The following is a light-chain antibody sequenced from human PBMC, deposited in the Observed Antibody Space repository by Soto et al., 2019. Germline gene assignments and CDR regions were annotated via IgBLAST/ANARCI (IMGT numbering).Light chain of an antibody. J-gene: IGKJ1*01. Sequence: EIVLTQSPGTLSLSPGERATLSCRASQTVSNNYLAWYQQKPGQAPRLLIYGASSRATGIPDRFSGSGSGIDFTLTIGRLEPEDFAVYCCQRYGSSSWRFGQGTKVEIK. CDR1: QTVSNNY. CDR2: GAS. CDR3: QRYGSSSWR. V-gene: IGKV3-20*01.